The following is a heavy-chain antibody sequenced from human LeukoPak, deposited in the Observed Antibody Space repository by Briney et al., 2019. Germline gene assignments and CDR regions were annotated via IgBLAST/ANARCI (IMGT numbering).Heavy chain of an antibody. CDR3: ARYSSWCAFDI. CDR1: GFTVSSNY. V-gene: IGHV3-53*01. Sequence: PGGSLRLSCAASGFTVSSNYMSWVRQAPGKGLEWVSVIYSGGSTYYADSVKGRFTISRDNSKNTLYLQMNSLRAEDTAVYYCARYSSWCAFDIWGQGTMVTVSS. D-gene: IGHD6-13*01. CDR2: IYSGGST. J-gene: IGHJ3*02.